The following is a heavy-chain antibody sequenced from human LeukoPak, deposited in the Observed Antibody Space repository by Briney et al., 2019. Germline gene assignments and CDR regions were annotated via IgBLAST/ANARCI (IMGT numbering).Heavy chain of an antibody. CDR1: GGSINNGNHF. Sequence: SETLSLTCTVSGGSINNGNHFWTWIRQPAGKGLEWIGYIYYSGSTNYNPSLKSRVTISVDTSKNQFSLKLSSVTAADTAVYYCARDRSSSWYIDAFDIWGQGTMVTVSS. V-gene: IGHV4-61*10. J-gene: IGHJ3*02. CDR3: ARDRSSSWYIDAFDI. CDR2: IYYSGST. D-gene: IGHD6-13*01.